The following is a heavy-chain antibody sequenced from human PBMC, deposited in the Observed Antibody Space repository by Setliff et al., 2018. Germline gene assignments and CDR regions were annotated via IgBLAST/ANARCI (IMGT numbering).Heavy chain of an antibody. CDR3: ARDPGVHSGTWCLDS. V-gene: IGHV4-34*01. CDR2: INHSGST. D-gene: IGHD2-8*01. Sequence: SETLSLTCVVYGGSFSGYQWSWIRQSPGKGLEWIGEINHSGSTNYNPSLKSRVSMSVEKSKNQFSLKLTSVTAADTAVYYCARDPGVHSGTWCLDSWGQGTQVTVSS. J-gene: IGHJ4*02. CDR1: GGSFSGYQ.